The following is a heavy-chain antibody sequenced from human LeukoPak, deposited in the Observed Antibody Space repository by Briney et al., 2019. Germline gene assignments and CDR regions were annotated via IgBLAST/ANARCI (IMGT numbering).Heavy chain of an antibody. CDR3: ARGQGGWFDY. CDR2: ISSSSSTI. J-gene: IGHJ4*02. Sequence: GGSLRLSCAASGFTFSSYSMNWVRQAPGKGLEWVSYISSSSSTIYYADSVKGRFTISRDNAKNSLYLQMNSLRAEDTAVYYCARGQGGWFDYWGQGTLVTVSS. V-gene: IGHV3-48*04. CDR1: GFTFSSYS.